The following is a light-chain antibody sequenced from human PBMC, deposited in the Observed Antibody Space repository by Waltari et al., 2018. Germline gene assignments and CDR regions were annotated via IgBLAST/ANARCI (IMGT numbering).Light chain of an antibody. J-gene: IGKJ1*01. CDR3: QQYGSSPPMT. Sequence: EIVLTQSPGTLSLSPGERAALSCRASQSVSSSYLAWYQQKPGQAPRLLMYRASSRATGIPDRFSGSGSGTDFTLTISRLEPEDFAVYYCQQYGSSPPMTFGQGTKVEIK. CDR2: RAS. V-gene: IGKV3-20*01. CDR1: QSVSSSY.